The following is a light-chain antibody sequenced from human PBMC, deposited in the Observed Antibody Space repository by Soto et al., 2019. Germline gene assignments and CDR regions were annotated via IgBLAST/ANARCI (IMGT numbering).Light chain of an antibody. J-gene: IGLJ2*01. V-gene: IGLV1-44*01. CDR1: SSNIGTNA. CDR3: SSWDDSLNGV. CDR2: RNN. Sequence: QSALTQPPSASGTPGQRVTISCSGSSSNIGTNAVNWYRHLPGTAPQLLIYRNNQRPSGVPDRFSGSKSGTSASLAISGLQSEDEADYYCSSWDDSLNGVFGGGTKLTVL.